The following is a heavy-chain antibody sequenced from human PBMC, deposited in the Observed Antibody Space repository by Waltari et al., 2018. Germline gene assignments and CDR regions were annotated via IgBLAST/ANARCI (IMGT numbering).Heavy chain of an antibody. Sequence: EVQLVESXGGLVRPGGSQRLSCXASGXTFSDHAMTWVRQVPGKGLEWVASINHDASXKYYVDSVKXRLTXSXDNAXXSLXLQMNSLXXXDTAXYYCTRWVCXSNCYIDXXGQGTLVTVSS. J-gene: IGHJ4*02. D-gene: IGHD1-1*01. V-gene: IGHV3-7*04. CDR2: INHDASXK. CDR3: TRWVCXSNCYIDX. CDR1: GXTFSDHA.